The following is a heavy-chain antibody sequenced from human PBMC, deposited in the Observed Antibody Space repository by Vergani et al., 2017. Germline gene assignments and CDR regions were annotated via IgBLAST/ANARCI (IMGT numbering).Heavy chain of an antibody. D-gene: IGHD3-10*01. V-gene: IGHV4-39*01. CDR2: IYYSGSS. CDR1: GGSISSSSYY. CDR3: ARPHSYGSGRYWWFDP. Sequence: QLQLPESGPGLVKPSETLSLTCTVSGGSISSSSYYWGWIRQPPGKGLEWNGSIYYSGSSYYNPSLKSRVTISVDTSKNQFSLKLSSVTAAATAVYSCARPHSYGSGRYWWFDPWGQGTLVTVSS. J-gene: IGHJ5*02.